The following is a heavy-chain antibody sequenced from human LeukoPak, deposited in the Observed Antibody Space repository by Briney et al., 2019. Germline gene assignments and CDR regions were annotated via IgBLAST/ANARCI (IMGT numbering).Heavy chain of an antibody. CDR1: GFTFSSYA. CDR3: AKGVTMIVVVITL. Sequence: GGSLRLSSAASGFTFSSYAMSWVRQAPGKGLEWVSAISGSGGSTYYADSVKGRFTISRDNSKNTLYLQMNSLRAEDTAVYYCAKGVTMIVVVITLWGQGTLVTVSS. CDR2: ISGSGGST. J-gene: IGHJ4*02. D-gene: IGHD3-22*01. V-gene: IGHV3-23*01.